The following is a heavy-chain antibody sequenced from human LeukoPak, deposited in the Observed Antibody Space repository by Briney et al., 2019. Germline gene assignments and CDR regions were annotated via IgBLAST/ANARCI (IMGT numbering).Heavy chain of an antibody. V-gene: IGHV1-8*01. CDR2: MNPNSGNT. D-gene: IGHD5-18*01. Sequence: ASVKVSCKASGYTFTSYDINWVRQATGQGLEWMGWMNPNSGNTGYAQKFQGRVTMTRNTSISTAYMELSSLRSEDTAVYYCARGGDTAMGSLAGYWGQGTLVTVSS. J-gene: IGHJ4*02. CDR3: ARGGDTAMGSLAGY. CDR1: GYTFTSYD.